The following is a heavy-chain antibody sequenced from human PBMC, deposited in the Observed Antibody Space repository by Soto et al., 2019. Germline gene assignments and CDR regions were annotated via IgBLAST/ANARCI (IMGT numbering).Heavy chain of an antibody. CDR3: ARDQVAGSSWHWFDP. J-gene: IGHJ5*02. V-gene: IGHV3-66*01. CDR2: IYSGGST. CDR1: GFTVSSNY. Sequence: GGSLRLSCAASGFTVSSNYMSWVRQAPGKGLEWVSVIYSGGSTYYADSVKGRFTISRDNSKNTLYLQMNSLRAEDTAVYYCARDQVAGSSWHWFDPWGQGTLVTVSS. D-gene: IGHD6-13*01.